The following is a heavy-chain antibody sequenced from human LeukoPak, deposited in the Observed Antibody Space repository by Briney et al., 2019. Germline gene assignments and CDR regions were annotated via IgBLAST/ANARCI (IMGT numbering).Heavy chain of an antibody. CDR2: IYYSGST. CDR1: GCSISSYY. CDR3: ARAVYSGYDWGYYYYMDV. Sequence: SETLSLTCTVSGCSISSYYWSWIRQPPGKGLEWIGYIYYSGSTNYNPSLKSRVTISVDTSKNQFSLKLSSVTAADTAVYYCARAVYSGYDWGYYYYMDVWGKGTTVTISS. V-gene: IGHV4-59*01. D-gene: IGHD5-12*01. J-gene: IGHJ6*03.